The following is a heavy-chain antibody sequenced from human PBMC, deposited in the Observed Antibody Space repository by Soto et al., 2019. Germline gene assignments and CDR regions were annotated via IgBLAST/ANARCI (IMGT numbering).Heavy chain of an antibody. D-gene: IGHD3-16*01. J-gene: IGHJ4*02. Sequence: QVQLVESGGGVVQPGRSLRLSCAASGFTFSSYGMHWVRQAPGKGLEWVAVISYDGNNKYYADSVKGRFTISRDNSKNTLYLQMNSLRAEDTGVYYCAKDNRWGYCDYGGQGILVTVSS. CDR3: AKDNRWGYCDY. CDR2: ISYDGNNK. CDR1: GFTFSSYG. V-gene: IGHV3-30*18.